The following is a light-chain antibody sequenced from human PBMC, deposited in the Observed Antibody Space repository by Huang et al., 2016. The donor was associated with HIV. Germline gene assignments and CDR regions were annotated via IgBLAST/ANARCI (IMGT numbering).Light chain of an antibody. CDR2: GAF. J-gene: IGKJ1*01. V-gene: IGKV3-15*01. Sequence: EIVMTQSPATLSVSPGERATLSCRASQSITRNLAWYQQKPGQAPRLLLYGAFTRATGVPARFSGSGSGTEFTLTITSLQSEDSAVYYCHQYDFWAWTFGQGTKVEIK. CDR1: QSITRN. CDR3: HQYDFWAWT.